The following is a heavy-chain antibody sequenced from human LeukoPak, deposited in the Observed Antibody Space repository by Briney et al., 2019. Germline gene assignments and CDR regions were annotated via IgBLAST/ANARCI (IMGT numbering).Heavy chain of an antibody. CDR1: VFTLSSNY. Sequence: GGSLRLSCAASVFTLSSNYMSWVRQAPGKGLEWGSVIYSGGSTYYADSVKGRFTISRDNSKNTLYLQMNSLRAEDTAVYYCARGPSSSWSDFDYWGQGTLVTVSS. D-gene: IGHD6-13*01. V-gene: IGHV3-66*02. CDR3: ARGPSSSWSDFDY. CDR2: IYSGGST. J-gene: IGHJ4*02.